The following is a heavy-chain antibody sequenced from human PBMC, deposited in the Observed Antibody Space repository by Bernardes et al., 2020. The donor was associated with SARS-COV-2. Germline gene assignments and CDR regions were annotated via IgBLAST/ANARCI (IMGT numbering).Heavy chain of an antibody. V-gene: IGHV4-59*08. CDR2: IYYSGST. Sequence: SEPLSLTCTVSGGSISSYYWSWIRQPPGKGLEWIGYIYYSGSTNYNPSLKSRVTISVDISKNQFSLKLTSVTAADTAVYYCARRGYSYDYFDYWGQGTLVTVSS. D-gene: IGHD5-12*01. CDR3: ARRGYSYDYFDY. J-gene: IGHJ4*02. CDR1: GGSISSYY.